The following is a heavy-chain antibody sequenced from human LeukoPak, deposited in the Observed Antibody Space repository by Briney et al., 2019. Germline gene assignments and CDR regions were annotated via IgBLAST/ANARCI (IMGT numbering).Heavy chain of an antibody. V-gene: IGHV3-30*02. CDR3: AIPAMTTVTTWFDP. Sequence: GGSLRLSCAASGFTFSSYGMHWVRQAPGKGLEWVAFIRYDGSNKYYADSVKGRFTISRDNSKNTLYLQMNSPRAEDTAVYYCAIPAMTTVTTWFDPWGQGTLVTVSS. CDR1: GFTFSSYG. J-gene: IGHJ5*02. D-gene: IGHD4-17*01. CDR2: IRYDGSNK.